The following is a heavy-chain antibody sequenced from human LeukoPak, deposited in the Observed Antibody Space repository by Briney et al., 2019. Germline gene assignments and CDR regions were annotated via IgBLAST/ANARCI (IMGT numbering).Heavy chain of an antibody. Sequence: GGSLRLSCAASGFTFSSYGMHWVRQAPGKGLEWVAVIAYDGSNKYFADSVKGRFTISRDNSKNTLYLQMNSLRAEDTAVYYCAKDSGIAVAGTLRAFDIWGQGTMVTVSS. CDR2: IAYDGSNK. CDR3: AKDSGIAVAGTLRAFDI. CDR1: GFTFSSYG. J-gene: IGHJ3*02. V-gene: IGHV3-30*18. D-gene: IGHD6-19*01.